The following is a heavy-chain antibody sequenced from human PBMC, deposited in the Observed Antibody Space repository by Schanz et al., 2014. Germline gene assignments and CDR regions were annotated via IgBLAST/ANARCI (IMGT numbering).Heavy chain of an antibody. V-gene: IGHV3-23*04. CDR3: ARGIGCYGANNYFDY. CDR1: GFTFSSYA. J-gene: IGHJ4*02. D-gene: IGHD4-17*01. CDR2: ISGSGGST. Sequence: EQLVESGGGLVKPGGSLRLSCAASGFTFSSYAMSWVRQAPGKGLEWVSAISGSGGSTYYADSVKGRFTISRDNSKNTLYLQMNRLRAEDTAVYSCARGIGCYGANNYFDYWGQGTLVTVSS.